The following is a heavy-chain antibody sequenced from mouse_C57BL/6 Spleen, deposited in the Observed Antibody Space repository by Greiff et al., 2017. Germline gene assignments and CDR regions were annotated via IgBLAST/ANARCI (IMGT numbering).Heavy chain of an antibody. CDR2: ISSGGDYT. D-gene: IGHD2-1*01. V-gene: IGHV5-9-1*02. J-gene: IGHJ2*01. CDR1: GFTFSSYA. CDR3: TREGDGNYYFDY. Sequence: EVQLVESGEGLVKPGGSLKLSCAASGFTFSSYAMSWVRQTPEKRLEWVAYISSGGDYTYYADTVKGRFTISRDNARNTLYLQMSSLKSEDTAMYYCTREGDGNYYFDYWGQGTTLTVSS.